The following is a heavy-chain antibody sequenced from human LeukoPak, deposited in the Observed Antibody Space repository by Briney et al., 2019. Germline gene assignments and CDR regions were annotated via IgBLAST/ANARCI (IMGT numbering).Heavy chain of an antibody. J-gene: IGHJ3*02. CDR2: IYTSGST. CDR3: ARDPVGAPVAFDI. V-gene: IGHV4-61*02. D-gene: IGHD1-26*01. Sequence: SQTLSLTCTVSGGSISSGSYYWSWIRQPAGKGLEWIGRIYTSGSTNYNPSLKSRVTISVDTSKNRFSLKLSSVTAADTAVYYCARDPVGAPVAFDIWGQGTMVTVSS. CDR1: GGSISSGSYY.